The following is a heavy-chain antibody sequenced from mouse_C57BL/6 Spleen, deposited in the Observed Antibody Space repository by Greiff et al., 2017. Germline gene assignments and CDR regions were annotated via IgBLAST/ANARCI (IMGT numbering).Heavy chain of an antibody. CDR3: ARELGAY. CDR1: GFTFSDYY. CDR2: ISNGGGST. J-gene: IGHJ3*01. Sequence: EVKLVESGGGLVQPGGSLKLSCAASGFTFSDYYMYWVRQTPEKRLEWVAYISNGGGSTYYPDTVKGRFTISRDNAKNTLYLQMSRLKSEDTAMYYCARELGAYGGQGTLVTVSA. D-gene: IGHD2-12*01. V-gene: IGHV5-12*01.